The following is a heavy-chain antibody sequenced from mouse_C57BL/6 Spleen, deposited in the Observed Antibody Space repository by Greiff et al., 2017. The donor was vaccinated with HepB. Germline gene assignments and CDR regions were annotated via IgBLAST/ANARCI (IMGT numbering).Heavy chain of an antibody. CDR1: GFTFSDYY. CDR2: ISNGGGST. V-gene: IGHV5-12*01. J-gene: IGHJ4*01. CDR3: ARRLLRWGYAMDY. D-gene: IGHD1-1*01. Sequence: EVKLMESGGGLVQPGGSLKLSCAASGFTFSDYYMYWVRQTPEKRLEWVAYISNGGGSTYYPDTVKGRFTISRDNAKNTLYLQMSRLKSEDTAMYYCARRLLRWGYAMDYWGQGTSVTVSS.